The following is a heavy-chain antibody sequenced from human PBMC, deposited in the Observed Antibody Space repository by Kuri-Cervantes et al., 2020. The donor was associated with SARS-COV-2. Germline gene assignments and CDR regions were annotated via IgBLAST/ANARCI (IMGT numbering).Heavy chain of an antibody. J-gene: IGHJ6*03. Sequence: GESLKISCAASGFTVSSNYMSWVRQAPGKGLEWVSAISGSGGSTYYADSVKGRFTISRDNSKNSLYLQMNSLRAEDTAVYYCARDLLGSNSSSEDYYYYYMDVWGKGTTVTVSS. CDR3: ARDLLGSNSSSEDYYYYYMDV. CDR2: ISGSGGST. CDR1: GFTVSSNY. D-gene: IGHD6-6*01. V-gene: IGHV3-23*01.